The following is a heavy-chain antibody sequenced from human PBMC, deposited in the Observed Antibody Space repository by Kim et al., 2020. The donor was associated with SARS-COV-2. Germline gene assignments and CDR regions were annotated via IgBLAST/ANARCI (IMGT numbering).Heavy chain of an antibody. CDR1: GGSFSGYY. J-gene: IGHJ5*02. D-gene: IGHD3-10*01. CDR2: INHSGST. CDR3: ARLKTYYYGSGPGGFDP. V-gene: IGHV4-34*01. Sequence: SETLSLTCAVYGGSFSGYYWSWIRQPPGKGLEWIGEINHSGSTNYNPSLESRVTISVDTSKNQFSLKLSSVTAADTAVYYCARLKTYYYGSGPGGFDPWG.